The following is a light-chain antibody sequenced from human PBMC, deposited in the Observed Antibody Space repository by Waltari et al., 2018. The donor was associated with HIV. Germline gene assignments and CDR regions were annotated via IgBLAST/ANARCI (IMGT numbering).Light chain of an antibody. Sequence: QSALTQPPSASGSPGQSVIISCTGTSSDVGGYNFVSWYQQHPGKAPKLLMLAATTRPSVVPDRFSGSKSGNTASLTVSGLQAEDEADYYCSSYAGSSNLVFGGGTKLTVL. CDR2: AAT. J-gene: IGLJ3*02. CDR3: SSYAGSSNLV. V-gene: IGLV2-8*01. CDR1: SSDVGGYNF.